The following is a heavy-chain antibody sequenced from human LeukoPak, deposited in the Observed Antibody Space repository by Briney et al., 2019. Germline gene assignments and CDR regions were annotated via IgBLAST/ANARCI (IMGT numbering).Heavy chain of an antibody. CDR2: IHTSGST. J-gene: IGHJ4*02. V-gene: IGHV4-4*07. CDR1: SVSISSYY. D-gene: IGHD6-19*01. CDR3: ARGRYSSGWYLQDY. Sequence: SETLSLTCNVSSVSISSYYWSWIRQPAGKGLEWIGRIHTSGSTNYNPSLKSRVTMSVDTSKNQFSLKLSSVTAADTAVYYCARGRYSSGWYLQDYWGQGTLVTVSS.